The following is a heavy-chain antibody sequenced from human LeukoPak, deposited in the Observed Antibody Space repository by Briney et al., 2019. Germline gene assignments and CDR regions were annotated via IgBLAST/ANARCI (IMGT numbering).Heavy chain of an antibody. CDR1: GVSITNDNW. Sequence: SETLSLTCAVSGVSITNDNWWGWVRQPPGKGLEWIGETHHSGGINYNSSLKSRLTISVDKSKDQFSLTLSSVTAADTAVYYCARHYYYYMDVWGKGTTVTISS. J-gene: IGHJ6*03. CDR2: THHSGGI. CDR3: ARHYYYYMDV. V-gene: IGHV4-4*02.